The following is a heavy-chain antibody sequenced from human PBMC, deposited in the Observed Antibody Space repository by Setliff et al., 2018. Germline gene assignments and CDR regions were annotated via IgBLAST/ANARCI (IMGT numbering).Heavy chain of an antibody. Sequence: PGGSLRLSCAASGFTLSSYTMNWVRQAPGKGLEWVSCISSISHYIYYADSVKGRFTISRDNAKNSLYLQMNSLRAEDTAVYYCAKDRGTTAGWIDYWGQGTLVTVSS. V-gene: IGHV3-21*06. CDR2: ISSISHYI. CDR1: GFTLSSYT. CDR3: AKDRGTTAGWIDY. D-gene: IGHD4-17*01. J-gene: IGHJ4*02.